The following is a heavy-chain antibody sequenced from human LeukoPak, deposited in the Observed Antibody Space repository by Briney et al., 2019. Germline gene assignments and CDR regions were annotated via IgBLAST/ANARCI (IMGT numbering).Heavy chain of an antibody. J-gene: IGHJ4*02. D-gene: IGHD6-13*01. Sequence: ASVKVSCKASGYTFTGYYMHWVRQAPGQGLEWMGWINPNSGGTNYAQKFQGRVTMTRDTSISTAYMELSRLRSDDTALYYCARVGHSSGWYSDYWGQGTLVTVSS. V-gene: IGHV1-2*02. CDR3: ARVGHSSGWYSDY. CDR2: INPNSGGT. CDR1: GYTFTGYY.